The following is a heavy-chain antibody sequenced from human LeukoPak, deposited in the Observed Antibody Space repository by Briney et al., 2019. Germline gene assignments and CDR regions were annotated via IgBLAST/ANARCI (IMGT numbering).Heavy chain of an antibody. Sequence: PSETLSLTCAVSGYSISSGYYWGWIRQPPGKGLEWIGSIYHSGSTYYNPSLKSRVTISVDTSKNQFPLKLSSVTAADTAVYYCARRDIGAAYSSLGYYYMDVWGKGTTVTVSS. CDR2: IYHSGST. CDR3: ARRDIGAAYSSLGYYYMDV. V-gene: IGHV4-38-2*01. CDR1: GYSISSGYY. J-gene: IGHJ6*03. D-gene: IGHD2-15*01.